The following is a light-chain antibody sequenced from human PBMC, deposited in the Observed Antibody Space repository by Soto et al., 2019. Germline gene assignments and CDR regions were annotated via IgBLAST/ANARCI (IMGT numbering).Light chain of an antibody. Sequence: QAVVTQPPSVSGAPGQRVTISCTGSSSNIGAGYDVHWYQQLPGTAPKLLINDNNNRPSGVPDRFSGSKSGTSASLAITGLQAEDEADYYCQSYDSSLSGSVFGGGTKLTVL. V-gene: IGLV1-40*01. CDR1: SSNIGAGYD. J-gene: IGLJ2*01. CDR2: DNN. CDR3: QSYDSSLSGSV.